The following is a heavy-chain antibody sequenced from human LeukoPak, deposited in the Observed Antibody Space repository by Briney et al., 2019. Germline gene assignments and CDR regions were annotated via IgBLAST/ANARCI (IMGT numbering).Heavy chain of an antibody. J-gene: IGHJ4*02. D-gene: IGHD1/OR15-1a*01. CDR1: GFTFSSYA. Sequence: GGSLRLSCAASGFTFSSYAMHWVRQAPGKGLEYVSATSSNGGSTYYANSVKGRFTISRDNSKNTLYLQMGSLRAEDMAVYYCARDRSKNSYYFDYWGQGTLVTVSS. CDR3: ARDRSKNSYYFDY. CDR2: TSSNGGST. V-gene: IGHV3-64*01.